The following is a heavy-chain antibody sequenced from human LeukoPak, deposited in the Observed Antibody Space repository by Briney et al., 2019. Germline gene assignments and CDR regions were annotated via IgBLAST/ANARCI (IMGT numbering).Heavy chain of an antibody. Sequence: PGRSLRLSCAASGFSFSSSSMHWVRQTPGKGLEWVALISFDGSNRYSADSVKGRFTISRDNSKNTLYLQMNSLRIEDTAVYYCARPIVGYDYFDPWGQGTLVTVSS. V-gene: IGHV3-30*04. D-gene: IGHD5-12*01. J-gene: IGHJ4*02. CDR3: ARPIVGYDYFDP. CDR2: ISFDGSNR. CDR1: GFSFSSSS.